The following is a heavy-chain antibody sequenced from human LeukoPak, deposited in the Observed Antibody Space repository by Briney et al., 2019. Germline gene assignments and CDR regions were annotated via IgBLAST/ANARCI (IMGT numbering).Heavy chain of an antibody. CDR3: ARVGCGGDCYSWSWFDP. V-gene: IGHV4-34*01. CDR2: INHSGST. CDR1: GGSFSGYY. D-gene: IGHD2-21*02. J-gene: IGHJ5*02. Sequence: SETLSLTCAVYGGSFSGYYWSWIRQPPGKGLEWIGEINHSGSTNYNPSLKSRVTISVDTSENQFSLKLSSVTAADTAVYYCARVGCGGDCYSWSWFDPWGQGTLVTVSS.